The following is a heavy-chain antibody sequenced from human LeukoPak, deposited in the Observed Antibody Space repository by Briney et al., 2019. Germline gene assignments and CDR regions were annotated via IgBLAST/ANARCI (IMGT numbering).Heavy chain of an antibody. Sequence: PSETLSLTCAVYGGSFSGYYWSWIRQPPGKGLEWIGEINHSGSTNYNPSLKSRVTISVDTSKNQFSLKLSSVTAADTAVYYCARKGRYYYDSSGYYYSDYWGQGTLVTVSS. CDR2: INHSGST. J-gene: IGHJ4*02. V-gene: IGHV4-34*01. D-gene: IGHD3-22*01. CDR3: ARKGRYYYDSSGYYYSDY. CDR1: GGSFSGYY.